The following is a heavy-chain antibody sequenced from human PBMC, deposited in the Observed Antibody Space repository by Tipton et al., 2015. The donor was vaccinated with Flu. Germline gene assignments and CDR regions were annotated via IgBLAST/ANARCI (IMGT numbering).Heavy chain of an antibody. D-gene: IGHD3-22*01. CDR2: LYPVDSDT. V-gene: IGHV5-51*01. J-gene: IGHJ4*02. CDR1: GYSFTNYW. Sequence: VQLVQSGAEVKKPGESLKISCKGSGYSFTNYWICWVGQMPGKGLEWMGILYPVDSDTRYSPSFQGQVTIPADKSISTAYLQWSSLKASDTAMYYCVRHPSAYYYANSGSPAPFDYWGQGTLVTVPS. CDR3: VRHPSAYYYANSGSPAPFDY.